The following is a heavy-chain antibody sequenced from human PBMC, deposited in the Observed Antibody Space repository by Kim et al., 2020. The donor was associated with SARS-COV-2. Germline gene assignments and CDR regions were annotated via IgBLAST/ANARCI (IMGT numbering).Heavy chain of an antibody. CDR2: ISGSGGST. CDR1: GFTFSSYA. J-gene: IGHJ3*02. D-gene: IGHD3-10*02. V-gene: IGHV3-23*01. Sequence: GGSLRLSCAASGFTFSSYAMSWVRQAPGKGLEWVSAISGSGGSTYYADSVKGRFTISRDNSKNTLYLQMNSLRAEDTAVYYCAKDDSVLFGTNPRDAVDIWGPGTMVTVSP. CDR3: AKDDSVLFGTNPRDAVDI.